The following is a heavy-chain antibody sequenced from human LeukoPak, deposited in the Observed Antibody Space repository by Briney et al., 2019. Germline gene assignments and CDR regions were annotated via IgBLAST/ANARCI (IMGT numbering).Heavy chain of an antibody. CDR3: ARGPTGLGDAFDI. D-gene: IGHD3-10*01. CDR1: GGTFSSYA. CDR2: IIPIFGTA. V-gene: IGHV1-69*13. J-gene: IGHJ3*02. Sequence: SVKVSCKASGGTFSSYAISWVRQAPGQGLEWMGGIIPIFGTANYAQKFQGRVTITADESTSTAYMELSSLRSEDTAVYYCARGPTGLGDAFDIWGQGTMVTVSS.